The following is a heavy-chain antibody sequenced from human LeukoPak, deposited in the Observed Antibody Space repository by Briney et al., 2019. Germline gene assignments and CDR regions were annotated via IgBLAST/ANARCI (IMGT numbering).Heavy chain of an antibody. CDR3: ARYRYYYGSGSYSDY. D-gene: IGHD3-10*01. Sequence: GGSLRLSCAASGFTFSSYAMSWVRQAPGKGLEWVSAISGSGGSTYYADSVKGRFTISRDNSKNTLYLQMNSLRAEDTAVYYCARYRYYYGSGSYSDYWXXXXLVTVSS. J-gene: IGHJ4*01. CDR2: ISGSGGST. CDR1: GFTFSSYA. V-gene: IGHV3-23*01.